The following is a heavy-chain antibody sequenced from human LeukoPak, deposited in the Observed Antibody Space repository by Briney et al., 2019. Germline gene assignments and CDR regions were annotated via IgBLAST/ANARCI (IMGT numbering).Heavy chain of an antibody. V-gene: IGHV4-34*01. CDR3: ARPRTLYGNWFDP. Sequence: PSETLSLTCAVYGGSFSGYYWSWIRQPPGKGLEWIGEINHSGSTNSNPSLKSRVTISVDMSKKQFSLKLSSVTAADTAVYYCARPRTLYGNWFDPWGQGTLVTVSS. D-gene: IGHD4-17*01. CDR2: INHSGST. J-gene: IGHJ5*02. CDR1: GGSFSGYY.